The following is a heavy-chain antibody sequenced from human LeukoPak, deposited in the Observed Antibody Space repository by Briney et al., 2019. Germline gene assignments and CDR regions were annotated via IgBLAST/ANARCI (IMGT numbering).Heavy chain of an antibody. D-gene: IGHD3-22*01. CDR1: GFTFSSYG. CDR3: AKLADGDQVVITQKAIDY. Sequence: GGSLRLSCAASGFTFSSYGMHWVRQAPGKGLEWVAFIRYDGNNKYYADSVKGRFTISRDNSKNTLYLQMNSLRAEDTAVYYCAKLADGDQVVITQKAIDYWGQGTLVTVSS. J-gene: IGHJ4*02. CDR2: IRYDGNNK. V-gene: IGHV3-30*02.